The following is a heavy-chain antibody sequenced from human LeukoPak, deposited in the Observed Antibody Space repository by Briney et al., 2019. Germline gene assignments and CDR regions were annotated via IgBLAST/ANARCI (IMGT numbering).Heavy chain of an antibody. V-gene: IGHV3-21*01. CDR2: ISSSSSYI. Sequence: GGSLRLSCAAPGFTFNSYSMNWVRQAPGKGLEWVSSISSSSSYIYYADSVKGRFTISRDNAKNSLYLQMNSLRAEDTAVYYCARDHSSSGMDVWGQGTTVTVSS. CDR3: ARDHSSSGMDV. CDR1: GFTFNSYS. J-gene: IGHJ6*02.